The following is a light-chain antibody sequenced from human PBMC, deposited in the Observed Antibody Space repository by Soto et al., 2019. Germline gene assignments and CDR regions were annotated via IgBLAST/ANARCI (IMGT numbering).Light chain of an antibody. CDR3: QQYNNWPPA. CDR1: QSLSSN. V-gene: IGKV3-15*01. Sequence: EIVMTQSPATLSVSSGERATLSCRASQSLSSNLAWYQQKPGQAPRLLIYGASTRATGIPARFSGSGSGTEFTLTISSLQSEDFAVYYCQQYNNWPPAFGQGTKVDIK. CDR2: GAS. J-gene: IGKJ1*01.